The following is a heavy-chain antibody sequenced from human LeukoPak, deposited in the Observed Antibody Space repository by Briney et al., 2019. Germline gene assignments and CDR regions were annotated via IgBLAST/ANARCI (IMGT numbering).Heavy chain of an antibody. J-gene: IGHJ4*02. CDR1: GFTFSGYW. D-gene: IGHD6-13*01. Sequence: GGSLRLSCAASGFTFSGYWMSWFRQAPGKGLEWVANIKYDGSETHYVDSVKGRFTISRDNAKDSLFLQMHSLRVEDTAMYYCARDPAAADHWGQGALVIVSP. CDR2: IKYDGSET. V-gene: IGHV3-7*01. CDR3: ARDPAAADH.